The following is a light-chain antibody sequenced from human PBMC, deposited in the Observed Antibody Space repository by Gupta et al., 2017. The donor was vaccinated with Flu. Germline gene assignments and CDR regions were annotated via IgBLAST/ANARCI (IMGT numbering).Light chain of an antibody. J-gene: IGKJ2*03. CDR1: QSLLHSNGYNY. CDR2: LGS. CDR3: MQPLQTPLYS. V-gene: IGKV2-28*01. Sequence: DIVMTQSPLSLPVTPGEPASISCRSSQSLLHSNGYNYLDWYLQKPGQSPQLLIYLGSNRASGVPDRFSGSGSGTDFTLKISRVEAEDVGVYYCMQPLQTPLYSFVQGTKLEIK.